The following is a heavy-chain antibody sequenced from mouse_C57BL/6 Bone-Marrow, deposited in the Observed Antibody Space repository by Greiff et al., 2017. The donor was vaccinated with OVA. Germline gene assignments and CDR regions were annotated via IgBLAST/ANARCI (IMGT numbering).Heavy chain of an antibody. CDR3: ARIPAYYGPEWYFDV. D-gene: IGHD2-10*01. J-gene: IGHJ1*03. V-gene: IGHV1-59*01. Sequence: VQLQQPGAELVRPGTSVKLSCKASGYTFTSYWMHWVKQRPGQGLEWIGVIDPSDSYTNYNQKFKGKATLTVDTSSSTAYMQLSSLTSEDSAVYYCARIPAYYGPEWYFDVWGTGTTVTVSA. CDR2: IDPSDSYT. CDR1: GYTFTSYW.